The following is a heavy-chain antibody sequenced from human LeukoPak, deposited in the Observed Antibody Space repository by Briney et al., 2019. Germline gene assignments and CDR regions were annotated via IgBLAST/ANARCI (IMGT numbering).Heavy chain of an antibody. Sequence: SETLSLTCTVSGNSISSYYWSWIRQPAGKGLEWIGRIYTSGSTNYNPSLKSQVTISVDTSKNQFSLKLSSVTAADTAVYYCARRGGGYCSGGVCYYDYGMDVWGQGTTVTVSS. V-gene: IGHV4-4*07. CDR1: GNSISSYY. CDR3: ARRGGGYCSGGVCYYDYGMDV. CDR2: IYTSGST. J-gene: IGHJ6*02. D-gene: IGHD2-15*01.